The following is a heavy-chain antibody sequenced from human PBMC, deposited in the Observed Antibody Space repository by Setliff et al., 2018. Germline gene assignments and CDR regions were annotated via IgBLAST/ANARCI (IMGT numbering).Heavy chain of an antibody. CDR3: ARLYYDYVWGGYRLYYYYGMDV. J-gene: IGHJ6*02. Sequence: GASVKVSCKASGYTFTSYDINWVRQATGQGLEWMGWMNPNSGNTGYAQKFQGRVTMTRNTSISTAYMELSSLRSEDTAVYYCARLYYDYVWGGYRLYYYYGMDVWGQGTTVTVSS. D-gene: IGHD3-16*02. CDR1: GYTFTSYD. V-gene: IGHV1-8*02. CDR2: MNPNSGNT.